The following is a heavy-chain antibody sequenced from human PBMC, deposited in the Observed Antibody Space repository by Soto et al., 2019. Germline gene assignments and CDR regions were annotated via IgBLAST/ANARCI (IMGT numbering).Heavy chain of an antibody. CDR2: IYPGDSDA. Sequence: GESLKISCKGSGYTFPSYWIGWVRQMPGKGLEWMGIIYPGDSDARYSPSFQGQVTISVDMSISTAYLQMNSPRTEDTAVYYCARDPSPRAWSYPGYWGQGTLVTVSS. CDR3: ARDPSPRAWSYPGY. CDR1: GYTFPSYW. V-gene: IGHV5-51*01. J-gene: IGHJ4*02. D-gene: IGHD2-8*01.